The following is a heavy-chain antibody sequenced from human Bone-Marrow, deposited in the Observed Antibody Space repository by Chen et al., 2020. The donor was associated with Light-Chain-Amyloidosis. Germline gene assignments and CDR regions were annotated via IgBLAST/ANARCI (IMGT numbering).Heavy chain of an antibody. J-gene: IGHJ4*02. CDR1: GFTFRSYP. Sequence: VQLVESGGDLVQPGGSLRLSWEASGFTFRSYPMSWVRQASGKGLEWVSSISSTGSAAYYADTVKGRFTISRDNSENTVHRQMDNLRAEDTAMYYCAKVLSAFDGSYNFDHWGRGNLVTVSS. CDR2: ISSTGSAA. CDR3: AKVLSAFDGSYNFDH. V-gene: IGHV3-23*04. D-gene: IGHD3-22*01.